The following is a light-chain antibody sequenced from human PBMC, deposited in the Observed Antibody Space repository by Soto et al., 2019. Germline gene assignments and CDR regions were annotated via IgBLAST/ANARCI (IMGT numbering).Light chain of an antibody. CDR3: QQYDSSHLN. J-gene: IGKJ4*01. V-gene: IGKV3-20*01. CDR1: QNVISSY. Sequence: ENVLTQSPGTLSLSPGERATLSCRASQNVISSYLAWYQQKPGQAPSLLVYATSSRAAGIPDRFSGSGSGTDFTLTISRLEPEDFAVYYCQQYDSSHLNFGGGTKVETK. CDR2: ATS.